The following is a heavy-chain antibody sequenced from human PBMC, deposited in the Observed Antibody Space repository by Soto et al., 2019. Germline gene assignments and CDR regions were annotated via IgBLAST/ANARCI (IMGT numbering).Heavy chain of an antibody. CDR1: GASISSGRSY. CDR3: ARDNGYGHFDS. V-gene: IGHV4-31*03. J-gene: IGHJ4*02. Sequence: QVQLQESGPGLVKPSQTLSLTCTVSGASISSGRSYWSWIRQHPGKGLEWIGYMFYRGSTYYHPSLKSRVNRSADTSKNQCSLRLTSVAPADTAMYYCARDNGYGHFDSWGQGTLVTVSS. CDR2: MFYRGST. D-gene: IGHD5-12*01.